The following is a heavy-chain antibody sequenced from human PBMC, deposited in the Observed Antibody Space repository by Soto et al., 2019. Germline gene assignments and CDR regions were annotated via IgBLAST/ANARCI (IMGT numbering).Heavy chain of an antibody. V-gene: IGHV1-8*01. CDR1: GYTFTSYD. D-gene: IGHD2-15*01. CDR2: MNPNSGNT. Sequence: ASVKVSCKAPGYTFTSYDINWVRQATGQGLEWMGWMNPNSGNTGYAQKFQGRVTMTRNTSISTAYMELSSLRSEDTAVYYCARSIDLQYIVVVVAASYGMDVWGQGTTVTVSS. CDR3: ARSIDLQYIVVVVAASYGMDV. J-gene: IGHJ6*02.